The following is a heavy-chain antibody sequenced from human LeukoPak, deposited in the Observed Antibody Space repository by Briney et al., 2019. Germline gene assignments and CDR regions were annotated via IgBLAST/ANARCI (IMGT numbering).Heavy chain of an antibody. Sequence: GGSLRLSCAASGFTFSSYWMSWVRQAPGKGLEWVANIKQDGSEKYYVDSVKGRFTISRDNAKNSLYLQMNSLRAEDTAVYYCAREVAPHSSGWYYFDYWGQGTLVTVSS. J-gene: IGHJ4*02. V-gene: IGHV3-7*03. CDR1: GFTFSSYW. CDR2: IKQDGSEK. D-gene: IGHD6-19*01. CDR3: AREVAPHSSGWYYFDY.